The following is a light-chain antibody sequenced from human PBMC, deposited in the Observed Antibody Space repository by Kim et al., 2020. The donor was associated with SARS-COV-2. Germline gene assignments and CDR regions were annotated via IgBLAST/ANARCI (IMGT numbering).Light chain of an antibody. CDR2: GAS. V-gene: IGKV3-20*01. Sequence: PGERAAPSCRASRSVGGTFLAWYQQKPGQAPSLLIYGASSRATGIPDRFSGGGSGTDFTLTISRLEPEDFAVYYCQQYGSSLITFGGGTKVDIK. CDR3: QQYGSSLIT. J-gene: IGKJ4*01. CDR1: RSVGGTF.